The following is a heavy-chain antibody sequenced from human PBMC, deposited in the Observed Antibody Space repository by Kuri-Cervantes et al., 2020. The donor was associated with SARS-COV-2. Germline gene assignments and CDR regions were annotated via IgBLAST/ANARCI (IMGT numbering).Heavy chain of an antibody. J-gene: IGHJ4*02. CDR2: ISYDGSNK. V-gene: IGHV3-30*18. CDR1: GLTFSSYG. CDR3: AKDSGYYDSSGYYRY. D-gene: IGHD3-22*01. Sequence: GESLKISCAASGLTFSSYGMHWVRQAPGKGLEWVAVISYDGSNKYYADSVKGRFTISRDNSKNTLYLQMNSLRAEDTAVYYCAKDSGYYDSSGYYRYWGQGTLVTVSS.